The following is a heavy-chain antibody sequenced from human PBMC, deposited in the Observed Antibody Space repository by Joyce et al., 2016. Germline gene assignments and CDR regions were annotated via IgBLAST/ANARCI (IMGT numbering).Heavy chain of an antibody. Sequence: QVQLVESGGGVVQPWRSLRLTWAFSGFTFNYYAMHWVRQAPGKGLEWVDRILNDGNNKYCADSVQGRFTISRDNSRNTLFLQMNSLSAAEPATYYSAKTSDPHFHYSPLDVWGQGTTVTGSS. CDR3: AKTSDPHFHYSPLDV. CDR1: GFTFNYYA. J-gene: IGHJ6*02. V-gene: IGHV3-30-3*02. CDR2: ILNDGNNK. D-gene: IGHD2-15*01.